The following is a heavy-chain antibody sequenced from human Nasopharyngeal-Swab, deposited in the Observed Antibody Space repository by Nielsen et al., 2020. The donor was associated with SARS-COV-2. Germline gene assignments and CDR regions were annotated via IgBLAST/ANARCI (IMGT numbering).Heavy chain of an antibody. V-gene: IGHV4-39*01. CDR2: IYCRGST. J-gene: IGHJ4*02. CDR3: ARHVSSSWYAAVAGIRAFDY. D-gene: IGHD6-13*01. Sequence: RQAPGKGLEWVGSIYCRGSTCYNPCLKSRVTLSVDTSKNRFSLKLSSVTAADTAVYYCARHVSSSWYAAVAGIRAFDYWGQGTLVTVSS.